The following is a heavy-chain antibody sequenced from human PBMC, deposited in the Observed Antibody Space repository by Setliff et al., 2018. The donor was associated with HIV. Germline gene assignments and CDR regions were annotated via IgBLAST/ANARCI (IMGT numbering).Heavy chain of an antibody. CDR3: ARHPCFNSSTCSHWFDP. V-gene: IGHV4-59*04. CDR2: IYYSGST. Sequence: PSETLSLTCSVSGASISTHSWSWIRQPPGKGLEWIGTIYYSGSTYYNPSLKSRVTISVDTSKNQFSLKLSSVTAADTTVYYCARHPCFNSSTCSHWFDPWGQGTLVTVSS. D-gene: IGHD2-2*01. CDR1: GASISTHS. J-gene: IGHJ5*02.